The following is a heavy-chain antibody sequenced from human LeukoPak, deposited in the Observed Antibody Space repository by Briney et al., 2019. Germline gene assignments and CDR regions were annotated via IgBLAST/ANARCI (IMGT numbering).Heavy chain of an antibody. D-gene: IGHD3-22*01. CDR3: ARADDYYDSSGYSAHFDY. Sequence: ASVKVSCKASGYTFTSYYMHWVRQAPGQGLEWMGIINPSGGSTSYAQKFQGRVTMTRDTSTSTVYTELSSLRSEDTAVYYCARADDYYDSSGYSAHFDYWGQGTLVTVSS. CDR1: GYTFTSYY. V-gene: IGHV1-46*01. J-gene: IGHJ4*02. CDR2: INPSGGST.